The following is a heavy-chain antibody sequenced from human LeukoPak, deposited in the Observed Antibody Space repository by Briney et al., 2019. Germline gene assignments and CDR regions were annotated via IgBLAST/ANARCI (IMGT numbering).Heavy chain of an antibody. D-gene: IGHD2-2*01. J-gene: IGHJ6*03. CDR2: MNPNSGNT. Sequence: ASVKVSCKASGNTFTSYDINWVRQATGQGLEWMGWMNPNSGNTGYAQKFQGRVTMTRNTSISTAYMELSSLRSEDTAVYYCARLDSDIVVVPAAPYYYYYYMDVWGKGTTVTVSS. CDR3: ARLDSDIVVVPAAPYYYYYYMDV. V-gene: IGHV1-8*01. CDR1: GNTFTSYD.